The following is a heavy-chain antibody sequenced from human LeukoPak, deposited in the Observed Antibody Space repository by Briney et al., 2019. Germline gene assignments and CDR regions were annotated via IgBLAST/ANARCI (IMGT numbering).Heavy chain of an antibody. D-gene: IGHD1-1*01. CDR2: IYYSGST. CDR3: ALERRGNFDY. V-gene: IGHV4-59*01. J-gene: IGHJ4*02. CDR1: GGSISSYY. Sequence: PSETLSLTCTVSGGSISSYYWSWIRQPPGKGLEWIGYIYYSGSTNYNPPLTSRVTISLDTSKNQFSLKLSSVTAADTAVYYCALERRGNFDYWGQGTLVAVSS.